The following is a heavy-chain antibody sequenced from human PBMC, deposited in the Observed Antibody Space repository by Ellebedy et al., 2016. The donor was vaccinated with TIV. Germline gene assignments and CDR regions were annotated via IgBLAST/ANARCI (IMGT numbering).Heavy chain of an antibody. D-gene: IGHD2-8*01. CDR3: ARRMMDV. CDR1: GFTFSDSY. CDR2: IGSSGSPK. J-gene: IGHJ6*02. V-gene: IGHV3-11*04. Sequence: GESLKISCAASGFTFSDSYMSWIRQAPGKGLEWISYIGSSGSPKYYADSVKGRFTISRDNVKNSLHLQMNSLRAEDTAVYYCARRMMDVWGQGTTVTVSS.